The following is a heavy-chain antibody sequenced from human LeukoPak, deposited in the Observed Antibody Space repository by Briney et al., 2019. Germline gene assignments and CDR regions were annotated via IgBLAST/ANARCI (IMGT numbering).Heavy chain of an antibody. CDR2: IYYSGST. CDR3: ASQGNVEMATISGGGLPFLDY. D-gene: IGHD5-24*01. Sequence: SETLSLTCTVSGGSISSSSYYWGWIRQPPGKGLEWIGSIYYSGSTYYNPSLKSRVTISVDTSKNQFSLKLSSVTAADTAVYYCASQGNVEMATISGGGLPFLDYWGQGTLVIVSS. CDR1: GGSISSSSYY. J-gene: IGHJ4*02. V-gene: IGHV4-39*01.